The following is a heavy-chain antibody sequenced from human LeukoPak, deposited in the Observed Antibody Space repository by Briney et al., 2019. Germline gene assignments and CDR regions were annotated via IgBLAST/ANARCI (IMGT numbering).Heavy chain of an antibody. V-gene: IGHV3-23*01. CDR2: ISGSGGST. D-gene: IGHD3-10*01. CDR1: GFTFSSYA. J-gene: IGHJ3*02. Sequence: PGGSLRLSCAASGFTFSSYAMSWVRQAPGKGLEWVSTISGSGGSTYYADSVKGRFTISRDNSKNTLYLQMNSLRAEDTAFYYCARDAIINGAFDIWGQGTMVTVSS. CDR3: ARDAIINGAFDI.